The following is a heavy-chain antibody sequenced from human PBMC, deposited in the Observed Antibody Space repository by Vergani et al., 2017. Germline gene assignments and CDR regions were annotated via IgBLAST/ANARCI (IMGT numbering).Heavy chain of an antibody. V-gene: IGHV1-3*01. J-gene: IGHJ4*02. Sequence: QVQLVQSGAEVKKPGASVKVSCKASGYTFTSYAMHWVRQAPGQRLEWMGWINAGNGNTKYSQKFQGRVTITRDTSASTAYMELSSLRSEDTAVYYCARGQGSYYDSSGYYLLGYWGQGTLVTVSS. CDR2: INAGNGNT. D-gene: IGHD3-22*01. CDR3: ARGQGSYYDSSGYYLLGY. CDR1: GYTFTSYA.